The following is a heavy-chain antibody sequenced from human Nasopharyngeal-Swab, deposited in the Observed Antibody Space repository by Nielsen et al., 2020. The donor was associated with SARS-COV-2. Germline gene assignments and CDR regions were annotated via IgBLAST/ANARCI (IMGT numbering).Heavy chain of an antibody. CDR2: IYYSGST. D-gene: IGHD2-2*01. Sequence: WIRQPPGKGLEWIGYIYYSGSTYYNPSLKSRVTISVDTSKNQFSLKLSSVTAADTAVYYCARDRVVPAAMWAYYYYYGMDVWGQGTTVTV. V-gene: IGHV4-31*02. CDR3: ARDRVVPAAMWAYYYYYGMDV. J-gene: IGHJ6*02.